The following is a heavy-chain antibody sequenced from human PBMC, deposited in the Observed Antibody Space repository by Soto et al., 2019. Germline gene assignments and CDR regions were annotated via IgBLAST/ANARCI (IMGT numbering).Heavy chain of an antibody. J-gene: IGHJ6*02. CDR1: GFTFSSYS. D-gene: IGHD1-26*01. V-gene: IGHV3-66*01. CDR3: ARDGAGYYYYGMDV. Sequence: EVQLVESGGGLVKPGGSLRLSCAASGFTFSSYSMNWVRQAPGKGLEWVSVIYSGGSTYYADSVKGRFTISRDNSKNTLYLQMNSLRAEDTAVYYCARDGAGYYYYGMDVWGQGTTVTVSS. CDR2: IYSGGST.